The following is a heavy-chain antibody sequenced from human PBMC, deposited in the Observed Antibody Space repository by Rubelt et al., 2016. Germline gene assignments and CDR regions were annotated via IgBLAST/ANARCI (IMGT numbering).Heavy chain of an antibody. J-gene: IGHJ4*02. CDR2: PDPEDGEK. CDR1: GSTLSEFA. CDR3: ATELSGLGESF. V-gene: IGHV1-24*01. Sequence: QVQLVQSGAEVKPPGASVKVSCKVSGSTLSEFAMHWVRQAPGKGLEWMGGPDPEDGEKKYAQKLQGRVTMTGDTSTDTAYMEVSSLTSEDTAVYYCATELSGLGESFWGQGTLVIVSS. D-gene: IGHD3-16*01.